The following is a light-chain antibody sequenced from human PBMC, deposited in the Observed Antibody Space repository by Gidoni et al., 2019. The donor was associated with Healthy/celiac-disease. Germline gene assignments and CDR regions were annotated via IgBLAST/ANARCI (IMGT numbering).Light chain of an antibody. CDR1: QSISIW. Sequence: DIQMTQSPSTLSASVGDRVTITCRASQSISIWLFWYQQTPGKAPKLLIYAASTLESGVPARFSGSGSGTEFTLTISSLQPDDFATYYCQHCKSYPLTFXGXTKVGIK. CDR2: AAS. J-gene: IGKJ4*01. CDR3: QHCKSYPLT. V-gene: IGKV1-5*03.